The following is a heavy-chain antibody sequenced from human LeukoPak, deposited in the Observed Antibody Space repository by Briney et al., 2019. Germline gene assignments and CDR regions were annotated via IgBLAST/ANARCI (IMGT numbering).Heavy chain of an antibody. D-gene: IGHD5-18*01. CDR1: GGSISNSSYY. CDR3: VRGGGYNYGYALFDH. J-gene: IGHJ4*02. Sequence: KTSETLSLTCTVSGGSISNSSYYWGWLRQPPGKGLEWIGSIYYSGSTYYNPSLKSRVTISVDTSKNQFSLKVSSVTAADTAVFYCVRGGGYNYGYALFDHWGRGSLVTVSS. CDR2: IYYSGST. V-gene: IGHV4-39*07.